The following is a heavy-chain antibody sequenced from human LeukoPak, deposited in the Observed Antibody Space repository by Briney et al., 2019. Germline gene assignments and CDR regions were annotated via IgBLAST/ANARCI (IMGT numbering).Heavy chain of an antibody. D-gene: IGHD2-2*01. Sequence: PGGSLRLSCAAYGFTFSSYSMNWVRQAPGKGLEWVSSIISSSSYIYYADSVKGRFTISRDNAKNSLYLQMNSLRAEDTAVYYCAREKIGYCSSTSCQTSDYWGQGTLVTVSS. CDR3: AREKIGYCSSTSCQTSDY. V-gene: IGHV3-21*01. CDR2: IISSSSYI. CDR1: GFTFSSYS. J-gene: IGHJ4*02.